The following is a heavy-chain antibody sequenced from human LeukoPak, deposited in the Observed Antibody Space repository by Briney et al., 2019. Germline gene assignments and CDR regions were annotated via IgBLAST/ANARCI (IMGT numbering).Heavy chain of an antibody. D-gene: IGHD3-22*01. CDR1: GYTFAGYY. J-gene: IGHJ4*02. CDR3: ARDYYGSSGYYEGVY. V-gene: IGHV1-2*06. CDR2: INPNSGGT. Sequence: ASVKVSCKASGYTFAGYYMHWVRQAPGQGLEWMGRINPNSGGTNYAQKFQGRVTMTRDTSISTPYMELSRLRSDDTAVYYCARDYYGSSGYYEGVYWGQGTLVTVSS.